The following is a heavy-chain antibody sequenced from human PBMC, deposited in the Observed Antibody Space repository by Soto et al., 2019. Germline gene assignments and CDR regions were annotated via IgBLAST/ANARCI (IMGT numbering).Heavy chain of an antibody. V-gene: IGHV4-4*02. D-gene: IGHD3-16*02. Sequence: LQESGPGLVEPSETLSLTCAVSGGSISSENWWIWVRQAPGEGLEWIGEFYHTGITNYNPSLVSRVTISFDESKNQFSLTLTAVTAADTAVYYCARDRGEYRYAHYYWGQGFLVTVSS. CDR3: ARDRGEYRYAHYY. CDR1: GGSISSENW. CDR2: FYHTGIT. J-gene: IGHJ1*01.